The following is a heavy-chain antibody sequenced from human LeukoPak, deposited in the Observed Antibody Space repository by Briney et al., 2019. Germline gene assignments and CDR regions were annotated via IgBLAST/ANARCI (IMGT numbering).Heavy chain of an antibody. CDR2: FDPEDGET. V-gene: IGHV1-24*01. CDR3: RIAAAGNIDY. D-gene: IGHD6-13*01. Sequence: ASVKVSCKVSGYTLTELSMHWVRQAPGKGLEWMGGFDPEDGETINAQKFQGRVTMTEDTSTDTAYMELSSMRSEDTAVYYCRIAAAGNIDYWGQGTLVTVSS. J-gene: IGHJ4*02. CDR1: GYTLTELS.